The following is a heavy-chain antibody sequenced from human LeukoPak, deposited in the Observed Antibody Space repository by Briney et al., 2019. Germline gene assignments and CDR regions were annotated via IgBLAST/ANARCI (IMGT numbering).Heavy chain of an antibody. Sequence: GGSLRLSCTASGFTFGDYAMSWVRQAPGKGLEWVGFIRSKAYGGTTEYAASVKGRFTISRDDSKSIAYLQMNSLKTEDTAVYYCTRDLKYRDNLKHYYYYYYMDVWGKGTTVTVSS. CDR3: TRDLKYRDNLKHYYYYYYMDV. J-gene: IGHJ6*03. CDR2: IRSKAYGGTT. D-gene: IGHD2-2*01. CDR1: GFTFGDYA. V-gene: IGHV3-49*04.